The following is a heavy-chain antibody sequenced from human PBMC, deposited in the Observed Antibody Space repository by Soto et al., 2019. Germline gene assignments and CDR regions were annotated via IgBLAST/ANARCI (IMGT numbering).Heavy chain of an antibody. CDR2: IYYSGTT. J-gene: IGHJ1*01. CDR1: GDSIMRVSYY. CDR3: ARGFDSGKLYAFQS. D-gene: IGHD1-26*01. V-gene: IGHV4-31*01. Sequence: QVQLQESGPGLVKPSQTLALTCTVSGDSIMRVSYYWNWIRQHPGKGLEWIGYIYYSGTTAYNPSLNNPGSIYTYSSMNQFPLNLSSVAAEYPGVYYCARGFDSGKLYAFQSWGQGPQVTVS.